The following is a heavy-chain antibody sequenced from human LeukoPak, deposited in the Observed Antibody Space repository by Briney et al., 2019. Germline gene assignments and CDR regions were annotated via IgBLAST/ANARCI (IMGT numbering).Heavy chain of an antibody. D-gene: IGHD6-13*01. Sequence: SETLSLTCTVSGGSISSSSYYWGWIRQLPGKGLEWIGSIYYSGSTYYNPSLKSRVTISVDTSKNQFSLKLSSVTAADTAVYYCARARPWYYFDYWGQGTLVTVSS. V-gene: IGHV4-39*07. CDR2: IYYSGST. CDR3: ARARPWYYFDY. J-gene: IGHJ4*02. CDR1: GGSISSSSYY.